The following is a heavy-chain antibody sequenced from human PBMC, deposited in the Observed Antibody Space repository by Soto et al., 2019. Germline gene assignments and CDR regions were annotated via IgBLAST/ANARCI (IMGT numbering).Heavy chain of an antibody. J-gene: IGHJ3*02. D-gene: IGHD6-13*01. CDR3: ARESTRRKAGGLAFDI. V-gene: IGHV4-4*02. Sequence: SETLSLTCAVSGSISSSNWWGWVRQPPGKRLEWIGEIYPGGNINYNPSLESRVTISVDKSKNQFSLNLNSVTAADTAVYYCARESTRRKAGGLAFDIWCQGTMVTVSS. CDR1: GSISSSNW. CDR2: IYPGGNI.